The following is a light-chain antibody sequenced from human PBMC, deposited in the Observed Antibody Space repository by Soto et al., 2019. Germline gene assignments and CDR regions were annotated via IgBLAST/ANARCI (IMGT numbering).Light chain of an antibody. CDR1: SRDVGGY. CDR2: EVS. V-gene: IGLV2-14*01. CDR3: RSYTSSNTLV. J-gene: IGLJ2*01. Sequence: QSVLTQPASVSGSPGQSITISCTGTSRDVGGYVSWYQQHPGKAPKLMIYEVSNRPSGVSNRFSGSKSGNTASLTISGLQAEDEADYYCRSYTSSNTLVFGGGTKLTVL.